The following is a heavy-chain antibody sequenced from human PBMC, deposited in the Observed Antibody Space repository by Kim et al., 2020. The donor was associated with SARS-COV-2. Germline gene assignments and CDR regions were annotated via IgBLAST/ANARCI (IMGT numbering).Heavy chain of an antibody. D-gene: IGHD2-8*01. CDR1: GGNLTTFA. CDR3: ARSGFNVIDQ. V-gene: IGHV1-69*10. J-gene: IGHJ4*02. Sequence: SVKVSCKASGGNLTTFAISWVRQAPGQGLEWLGGVVPVTGNVKYAQKFQGRVSLSADKSTNTASMELTRLTSEDTAVYYCARSGFNVIDQWGPGSLVTVSS. CDR2: VVPVTGNV.